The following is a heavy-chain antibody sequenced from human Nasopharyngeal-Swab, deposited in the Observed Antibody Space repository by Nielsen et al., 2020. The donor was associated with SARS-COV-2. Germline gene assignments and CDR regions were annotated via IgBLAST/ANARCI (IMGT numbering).Heavy chain of an antibody. J-gene: IGHJ3*02. D-gene: IGHD2-2*01. Sequence: VRQAPGKGLEWVAVISYDGSNKYYADSVKGRFTISRDNSKNTLYLQMNSLRAEDTAVYYCARDRDCSSTSCYRGIDIWGQGTMVTVSS. CDR3: ARDRDCSSTSCYRGIDI. CDR2: ISYDGSNK. V-gene: IGHV3-30-3*01.